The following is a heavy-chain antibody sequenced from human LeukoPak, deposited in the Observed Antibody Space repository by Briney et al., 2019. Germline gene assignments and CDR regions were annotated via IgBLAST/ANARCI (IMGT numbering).Heavy chain of an antibody. D-gene: IGHD3-22*01. CDR2: IYSGGST. Sequence: PGGSLRLSCAASGFTVSSNYMSWVRQAPGKGLELVSVIYSGGSTYYADSVKGRFTISRDNSKNTLYLQMNSLRAEDTAVYYCARGGYYDSSGYYSTGWFDYWGQGTLVTVSS. J-gene: IGHJ4*02. CDR3: ARGGYYDSSGYYSTGWFDY. CDR1: GFTVSSNY. V-gene: IGHV3-66*01.